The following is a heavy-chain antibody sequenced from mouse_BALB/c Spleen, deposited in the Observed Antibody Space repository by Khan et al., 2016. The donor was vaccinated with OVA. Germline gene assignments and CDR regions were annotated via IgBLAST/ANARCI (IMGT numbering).Heavy chain of an antibody. CDR1: GFSLTSYG. J-gene: IGHJ3*01. D-gene: IGHD2-2*01. CDR2: IWSGGST. Sequence: QVQLQQSGPGLIQPSQSLSITCTVSGFSLTSYGVHWVRQSPGKGLEWLGVIWSGGSTDYDADFISRLTISKDNSKSQVVFKMNRLQANDTAIYYCASLYGFAEGFAYWGQGTLVTVSA. V-gene: IGHV2-2*02. CDR3: ASLYGFAEGFAY.